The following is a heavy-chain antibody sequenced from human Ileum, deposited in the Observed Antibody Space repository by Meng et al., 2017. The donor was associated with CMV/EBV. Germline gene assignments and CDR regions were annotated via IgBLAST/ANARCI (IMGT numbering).Heavy chain of an antibody. D-gene: IGHD3-10*01. J-gene: IGHJ4*02. Sequence: QHQPWGAGLLKPSQTLSLTCAVFGGSFTDYYWTWFRQSPGKGLEWIGENTHSGRAYYSSSLTGRATISVDMSKYQFSLKLPSVTAADTAIYYCARGLASGWPDYWGQGTLVTV. V-gene: IGHV4-34*01. CDR3: ARGLASGWPDY. CDR2: NTHSGRA. CDR1: GGSFTDYY.